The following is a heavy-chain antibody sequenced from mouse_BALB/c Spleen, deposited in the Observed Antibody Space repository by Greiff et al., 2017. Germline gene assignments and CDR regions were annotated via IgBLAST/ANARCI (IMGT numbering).Heavy chain of an antibody. CDR3: VRHPLWGFDY. Sequence: EVQLVESGGGLVQPKGSLKLSCAASGFTFNTYAMNWVRQAPGKGLEWVARIRSKSNNYATYYADSVKDRFTISRDDSQSMLYLQMNNLKTEDTAMYYCVRHPLWGFDYWGQGTTLTVSS. J-gene: IGHJ2*01. CDR2: IRSKSNNYAT. CDR1: GFTFNTYA. V-gene: IGHV10-1*02. D-gene: IGHD1-1*02.